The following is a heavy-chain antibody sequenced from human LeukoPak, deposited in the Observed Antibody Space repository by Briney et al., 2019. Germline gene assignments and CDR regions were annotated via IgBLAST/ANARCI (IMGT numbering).Heavy chain of an antibody. J-gene: IGHJ6*03. CDR1: GYTFTSYD. CDR2: MNPNSGNT. CDR3: ARVWAAAVNHWYYYYMDV. V-gene: IGHV1-8*03. D-gene: IGHD6-13*01. Sequence: ASVKVSCKASGYTFTSYDINWVRQATGQGLEWMGWMNPNSGNTGYAQKFQGRVTITRNTSISTAYMELSSLRSEDTAVYYCARVWAAAVNHWYYYYMDVWGKGTTVTVSS.